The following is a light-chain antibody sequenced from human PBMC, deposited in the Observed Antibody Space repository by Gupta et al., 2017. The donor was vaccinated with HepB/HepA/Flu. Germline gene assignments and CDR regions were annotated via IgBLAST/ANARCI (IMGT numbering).Light chain of an antibody. CDR1: QSVSSY. CDR2: DAP. CDR3: QQYNNWPPT. J-gene: IGKJ3*01. V-gene: IGKV3-11*01. Sequence: EIVLTQSPATLSLSAGERASLSCRASQSVSSYLAWYQQKPGQAPRLLMYDAPKRATGIATRFSGSGSGTDFTLTIISLEPEDFAVYDCQQYNNWPPTFGPGTKVDIK.